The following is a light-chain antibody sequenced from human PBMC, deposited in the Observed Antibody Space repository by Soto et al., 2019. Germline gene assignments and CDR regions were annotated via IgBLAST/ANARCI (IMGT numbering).Light chain of an antibody. Sequence: DIQMTQSPSSLSASVGDRVTITCRPSQSISTFLNWYQQKPGTAPKLLMHATSILQSGVPSRFSGSGSGTEFTLTISSLQPEDVATYYSQQSYSSTWTFGQGTKVEIK. J-gene: IGKJ1*01. CDR3: QQSYSSTWT. V-gene: IGKV1-39*01. CDR1: QSISTF. CDR2: ATS.